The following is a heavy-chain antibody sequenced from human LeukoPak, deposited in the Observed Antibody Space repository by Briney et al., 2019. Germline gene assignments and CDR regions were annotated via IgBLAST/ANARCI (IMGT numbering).Heavy chain of an antibody. V-gene: IGHV1-18*01. CDR2: ISAYNGNT. CDR3: ARVAYYGSGRHCDHYYYYYMDV. D-gene: IGHD3-10*01. J-gene: IGHJ6*03. CDR1: GYTFTSYG. Sequence: GASGKVSCKASGYTFTSYGISWGRQAPGQGLEWMGWISAYNGNTNYAQKLQGRVTMTTDTSTSTAYMELRSLRSDDTAVYYCARVAYYGSGRHCDHYYYYYMDVWGKGTTVTVSS.